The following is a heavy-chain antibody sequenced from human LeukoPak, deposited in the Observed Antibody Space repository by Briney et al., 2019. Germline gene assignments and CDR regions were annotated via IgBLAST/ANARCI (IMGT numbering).Heavy chain of an antibody. Sequence: PSETLSLTCAVYGGSFSGYYWSWIRQPPGKGLEWIGEINHSGSTNYNPSLKSRVTISVDTSKNQFSLKLSSVTAADTAVYYCARRRIKTYRDLNWFDPWGQGTLVTVSS. V-gene: IGHV4-34*01. CDR3: ARRRIKTYRDLNWFDP. J-gene: IGHJ5*02. CDR2: INHSGST. D-gene: IGHD1-14*01. CDR1: GGSFSGYY.